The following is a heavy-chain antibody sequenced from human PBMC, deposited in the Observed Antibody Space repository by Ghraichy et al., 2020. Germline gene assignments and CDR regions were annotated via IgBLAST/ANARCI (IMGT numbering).Heavy chain of an antibody. J-gene: IGHJ4*02. CDR1: GDSISSSNYY. D-gene: IGHD2-15*01. CDR3: ARRCSGGSCYSY. Sequence: SQTLSLTCTVSGDSISSSNYYWGWIRQPPGEGLEWIGSIYYSGSTYYNPSLRSRVTISVDTSKNQFSLKLSSVTAADTAVYYCARRCSGGSCYSYWGQGTLVTVSS. V-gene: IGHV4-39*01. CDR2: IYYSGST.